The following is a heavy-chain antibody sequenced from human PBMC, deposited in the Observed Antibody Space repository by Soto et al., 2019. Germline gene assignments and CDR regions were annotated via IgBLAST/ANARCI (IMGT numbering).Heavy chain of an antibody. V-gene: IGHV2-70*01. CDR2: IDWDDDK. CDR3: ARAKLWPHYYYYGMDV. D-gene: IGHD5-18*01. CDR1: GFSLITSGMC. Sequence: EAGPPRANPTQPLTRTCTFSGFSLITSGMCVSWIRQPPGKALEWLAPIDWDDDKYYSTSLKTRLTISKDTSKNQVVLTMTNMDPVDTATYYCARAKLWPHYYYYGMDVWGQGTTVTVSS. J-gene: IGHJ6*02.